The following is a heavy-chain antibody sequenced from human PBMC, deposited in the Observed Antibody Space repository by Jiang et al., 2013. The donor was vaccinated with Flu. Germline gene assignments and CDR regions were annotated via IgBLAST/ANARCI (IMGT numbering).Heavy chain of an antibody. V-gene: IGHV3-72*01. D-gene: IGHD3-3*01. J-gene: IGHJ5*02. CDR1: GFTFSDHD. Sequence: VQLVESGGGLVQPGGSLRLSCAASGFTFSDHDMDWFRQAPGKGLEWIPRTRIVRTRNKPPNYATQYAAAVEGRFTVSRDNSKNSLYLQMNSLKTEDTAIYYCGCWREGLPSWGQGTLVHRLL. CDR3: GCWREGLPS. CDR2: TRNKPPNYAT.